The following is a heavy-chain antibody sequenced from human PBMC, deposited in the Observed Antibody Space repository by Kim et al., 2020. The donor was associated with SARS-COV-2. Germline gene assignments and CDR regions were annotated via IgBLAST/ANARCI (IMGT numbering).Heavy chain of an antibody. CDR3: ARDEGDYYYGMDV. D-gene: IGHD3-16*01. V-gene: IGHV1-2*02. CDR2: INPNSGGT. Sequence: ASVKVSCKASGYTFTGYYMHWVRQAPGQGLEWMGWINPNSGGTNYAQKFQGRVTMTRDTSISTAYMELSRLRSDDTAVYYCARDEGDYYYGMDVWGQGTTVTVSS. J-gene: IGHJ6*02. CDR1: GYTFTGYY.